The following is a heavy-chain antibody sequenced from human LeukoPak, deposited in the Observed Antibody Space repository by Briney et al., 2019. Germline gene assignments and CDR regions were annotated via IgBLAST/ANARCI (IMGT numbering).Heavy chain of an antibody. CDR3: ARNFPWGGYCHTLYYYYGMDV. Sequence: SETLSLTCAVYGGSFSGYYWSWIRQPPGKGLEWIGEINHSGSTNYNPSLKSRVTISVDTSKNQFSLKLSSVTAADTAVYYCARNFPWGGYCHTLYYYYGMDVWGQGTTVTVSS. D-gene: IGHD3-3*01. CDR1: GGSFSGYY. V-gene: IGHV4-34*01. J-gene: IGHJ6*02. CDR2: INHSGST.